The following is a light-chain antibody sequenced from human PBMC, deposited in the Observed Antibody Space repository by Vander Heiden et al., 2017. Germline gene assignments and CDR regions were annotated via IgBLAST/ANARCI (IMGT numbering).Light chain of an antibody. J-gene: IGLJ3*02. CDR3: CSYAGSSTL. CDR1: SSDVGSYNL. CDR2: EVS. V-gene: IGLV2-23*02. Sequence: QSALTQPAYVSGSPGQSITISCTGTSSDVGSYNLVSWYQQHPGKAPKLMIYEVSKRPSGVSNRFSGSKSGNTASLTISGLQAEDEADYYCCSYAGSSTLFGGGTKLTVL.